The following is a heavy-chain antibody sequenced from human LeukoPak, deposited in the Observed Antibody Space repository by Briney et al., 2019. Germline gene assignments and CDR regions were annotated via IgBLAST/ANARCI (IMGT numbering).Heavy chain of an antibody. V-gene: IGHV5-51*01. CDR1: GYSFTNYW. Sequence: HGESLKISCKGSGYSFTNYWIGWVRPMPGKGLEWMGIIYPGDSDTRYSPSFQGHVSISADKSISTAYLQWSSLKASDTAMYYCARPGTSSDLDYWGQGTLVTVSS. CDR2: IYPGDSDT. D-gene: IGHD6-6*01. CDR3: ARPGTSSDLDY. J-gene: IGHJ4*02.